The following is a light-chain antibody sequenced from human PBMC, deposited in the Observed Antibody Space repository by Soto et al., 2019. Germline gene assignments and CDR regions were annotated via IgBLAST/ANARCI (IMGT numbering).Light chain of an antibody. Sequence: EIVMTQSTATLSVTPGEAATLTCRASQSVGGAVAWYQHKPGQAPRLLIVGASMRATGVPGRFSGGGSGTEFTLTISSLQSEDFAVYYCQQYKNWPPLTFGGGTTVEIK. V-gene: IGKV3-15*01. CDR3: QQYKNWPPLT. CDR2: GAS. J-gene: IGKJ4*01. CDR1: QSVGGA.